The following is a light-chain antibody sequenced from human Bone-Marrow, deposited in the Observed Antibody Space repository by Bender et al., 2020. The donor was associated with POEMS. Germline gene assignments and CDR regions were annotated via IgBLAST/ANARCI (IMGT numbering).Light chain of an antibody. CDR3: QVWDSSSRHPWV. J-gene: IGLJ3*02. CDR1: KFGGKS. CDR2: GDS. V-gene: IGLV3-21*03. Sequence: SSVLTQPPSVSVAPGKTAKITCWGDKFGGKSVHWYQQRPGQAPVLVVYGDSDRPSGIPERFSGSNSGNTATLTIRRVEAGDEADYHSQVWDSSSRHPWVFGGGTKLTVL.